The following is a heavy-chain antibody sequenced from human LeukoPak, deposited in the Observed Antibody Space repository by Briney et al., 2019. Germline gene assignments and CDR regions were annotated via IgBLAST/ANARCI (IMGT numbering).Heavy chain of an antibody. V-gene: IGHV1-18*01. Sequence: ASVRVSCKASGYTFSSYAITWVRQAPGQGLQWMGWISAYNGNAKSAQNVQGRVTMTTDTSTSTAYMELSSLRSEDTAVYYCARGPTLGYCSSTSCYTSFDYWGQGTLVTVSS. CDR1: GYTFSSYA. CDR3: ARGPTLGYCSSTSCYTSFDY. CDR2: ISAYNGNA. D-gene: IGHD2-2*02. J-gene: IGHJ4*02.